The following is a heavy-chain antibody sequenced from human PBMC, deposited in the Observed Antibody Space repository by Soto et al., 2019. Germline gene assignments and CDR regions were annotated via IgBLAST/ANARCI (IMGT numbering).Heavy chain of an antibody. CDR2: FYPGDSDT. CDR1: GYSFTSYW. CDR3: ARLVGSSSYYYYYYMDV. J-gene: IGHJ6*03. Sequence: GESLKISCKGSGYSFTSYWIGWVRQMPGKVLEWMGIFYPGDSDTRYSPSFQGQVTISADKSISTAYLQWSSLKASDTAMYYCARLVGSSSYYYYYYMDVWGKGTKVTVSS. V-gene: IGHV5-51*01. D-gene: IGHD6-6*01.